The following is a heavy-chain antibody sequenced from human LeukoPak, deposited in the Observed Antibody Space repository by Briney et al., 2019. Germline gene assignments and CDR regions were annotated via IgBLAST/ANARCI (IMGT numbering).Heavy chain of an antibody. J-gene: IGHJ6*02. CDR1: GGTFSSYA. Sequence: SVKVSCKASGGTFSSYAISWVRQAPGQGLEWMGRIIPILGIANYAQKFQGRVTITADKSTSTAYMELSSLRSEDTAVYYCAREKGPYYYGMDVWGQGTTVTVSS. CDR3: AREKGPYYYGMDV. CDR2: IIPILGIA. V-gene: IGHV1-69*04.